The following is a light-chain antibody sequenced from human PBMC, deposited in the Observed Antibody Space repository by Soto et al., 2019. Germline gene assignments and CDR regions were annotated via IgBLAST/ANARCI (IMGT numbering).Light chain of an antibody. CDR1: QSVSRN. J-gene: IGKJ1*01. Sequence: ERVLTQSPATLSVSPGERATLSCRASQSVSRNLAWYQQKPGQAPRLLIYGASTRATGIPARFSGSGSGTEFTLTISSLQSEDFAVYYCQSETFGQGTKVEIK. CDR3: QSET. CDR2: GAS. V-gene: IGKV3-15*01.